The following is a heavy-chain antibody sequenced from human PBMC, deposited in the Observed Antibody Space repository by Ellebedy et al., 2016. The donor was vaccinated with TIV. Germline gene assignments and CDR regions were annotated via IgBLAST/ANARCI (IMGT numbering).Heavy chain of an antibody. V-gene: IGHV6-1*01. Sequence: MPSETLSLTCAISGDSVSSKSAAWTWLRQSPWRGLECLGRTYYRSKWYNEYAVSVESRITINSDTSKNQFSLQLSSVTPEDTAIYYCAREIRVYDSWGQGTLVTVSS. CDR1: GDSVSSKSAA. CDR2: TYYRSKWYN. J-gene: IGHJ4*02. D-gene: IGHD5/OR15-5a*01. CDR3: AREIRVYDS.